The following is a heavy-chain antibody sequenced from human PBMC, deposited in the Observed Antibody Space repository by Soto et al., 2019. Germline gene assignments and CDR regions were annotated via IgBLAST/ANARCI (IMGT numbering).Heavy chain of an antibody. CDR3: PKAAKMDYIYTGDLVNQL. J-gene: IGHJ4*02. CDR1: GYTFYNFG. V-gene: IGHV1-18*01. CDR2: ISPNSEKK. Sequence: ASVKVSCKASGYTFYNFGISWGQQAPGEGFEWMGGISPNSEKKKIAQRFQGRVPMPTDISTSPSYLELRGLTSEDTAVYHGPKAAKMDYIYTGDLVNQLGGQGIPITITS. D-gene: IGHD3-9*01.